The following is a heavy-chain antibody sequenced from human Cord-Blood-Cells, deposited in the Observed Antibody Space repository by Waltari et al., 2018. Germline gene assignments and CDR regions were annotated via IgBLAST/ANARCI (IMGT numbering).Heavy chain of an antibody. CDR2: IYYSGGT. Sequence: QLQLQESGPGLVKPSETLSLTCTVSGGSIISSSYYWGWIRQPPGKGLEWIGSIYYSGGTYYNPSLKSRVTISVDTSKNQFSLKLSSVTAADTAVYYCARRDGYNYYYYGMDVWGQGTTVTVSS. D-gene: IGHD5-12*01. V-gene: IGHV4-39*01. CDR1: GGSIISSSYY. J-gene: IGHJ6*02. CDR3: ARRDGYNYYYYGMDV.